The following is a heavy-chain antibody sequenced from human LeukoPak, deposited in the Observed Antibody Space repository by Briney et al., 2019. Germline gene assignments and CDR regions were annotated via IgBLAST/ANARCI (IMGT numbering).Heavy chain of an antibody. Sequence: PSETLSLTCTVSTFSISVGYYWGWIRQPPGKGLEWIGCIYHSGTTYYNPSLKSRVTISVDTSKNHFSLKLSSVTAADTAVYFCARGDILTGYYMDVWGKGTTVTVSS. D-gene: IGHD3-9*01. V-gene: IGHV4-38-2*02. J-gene: IGHJ6*03. CDR3: ARGDILTGYYMDV. CDR2: IYHSGTT. CDR1: TFSISVGYY.